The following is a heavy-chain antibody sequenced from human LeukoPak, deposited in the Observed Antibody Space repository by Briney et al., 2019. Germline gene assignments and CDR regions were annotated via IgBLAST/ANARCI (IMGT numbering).Heavy chain of an antibody. V-gene: IGHV1-69*06. CDR1: GGTFSSYA. J-gene: IGHJ6*03. CDR3: ARGGDYYGSGSHLSYYYYYMDV. CDR2: IIPIFGTA. D-gene: IGHD3-10*01. Sequence: ASVKVSCKASGGTFSSYAISWVRQAPGQGLEWMGGIIPIFGTANYAQKFQGRVTITADKSTSTAYMELSSLRSEDTAVYYCARGGDYYGSGSHLSYYYYYMDVWGRGTTVTVSS.